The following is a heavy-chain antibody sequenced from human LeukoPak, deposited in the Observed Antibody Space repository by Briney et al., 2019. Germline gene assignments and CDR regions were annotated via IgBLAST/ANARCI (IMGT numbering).Heavy chain of an antibody. V-gene: IGHV4-4*08. Sequence: SETLSLTCIVSGGSISSYYRSWMRQPPGKGLEWIGYIYSDGSSHYNPSLRSQVTISLDTSKNHFSLDLVTMTDTDTAMYYSASFPPSRYSISWYGFDYWGQGALVTVSP. D-gene: IGHD6-13*01. CDR1: GGSISSYY. J-gene: IGHJ4*02. CDR3: ASFPPSRYSISWYGFDY. CDR2: IYSDGSS.